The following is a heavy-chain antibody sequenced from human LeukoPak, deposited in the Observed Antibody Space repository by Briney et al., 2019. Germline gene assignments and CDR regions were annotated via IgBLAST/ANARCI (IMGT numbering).Heavy chain of an antibody. CDR1: GYTFTNHD. D-gene: IGHD3-10*01. Sequence: ASVKISCKASGYTFTNHDINWVRQATGQGLEWMGWVNPNSGNLGYAQKFQGRITMTWDTSISTAYLELSSLRSEDTAMYYCATMPPRGGRGDTPDYWGQGTLVTVSS. V-gene: IGHV1-8*01. CDR3: ATMPPRGGRGDTPDY. CDR2: VNPNSGNL. J-gene: IGHJ4*02.